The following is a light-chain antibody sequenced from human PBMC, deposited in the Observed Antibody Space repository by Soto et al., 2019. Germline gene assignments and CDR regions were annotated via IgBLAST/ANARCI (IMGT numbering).Light chain of an antibody. CDR1: QDISNY. CDR2: DAS. Sequence: DIGMTESPSSLSASVGDRGTITCQASQDISNYLNWYQQKPGKAPKLLIYDASNLETGVPSRFSGSGSGTDFTFTISSLQPEDIATYYCQQYDNLPLPFGGGTKVDIK. V-gene: IGKV1-33*01. CDR3: QQYDNLPLP. J-gene: IGKJ4*01.